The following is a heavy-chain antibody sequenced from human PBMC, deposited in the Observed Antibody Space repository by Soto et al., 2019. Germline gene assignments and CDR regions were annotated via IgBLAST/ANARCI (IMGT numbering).Heavy chain of an antibody. D-gene: IGHD6-6*01. V-gene: IGHV4-30-2*01. CDR1: GGSISIGGYS. CDR3: AREQLAKRSFDY. J-gene: IGHJ4*02. Sequence: SETLSLTCAVSGGSISIGGYSWSCIRQPPGKGLEWIGYIYHSGSTYYNPSLKSRVTISVDRSKNQFSLKLSSVTAADTAVYYCAREQLAKRSFDYWGQGTLVTVSS. CDR2: IYHSGST.